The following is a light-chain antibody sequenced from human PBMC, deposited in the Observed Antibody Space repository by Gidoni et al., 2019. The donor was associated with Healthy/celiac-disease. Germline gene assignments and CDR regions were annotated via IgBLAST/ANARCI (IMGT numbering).Light chain of an antibody. Sequence: QSALTQPAPVSGSPGQSITISCTGTSSDVGGYNYVSWYQQHPGKAPKLMIYDVSNRPSGVSNHFSGSKSGNTASLTISGLQAEDEADYYCSSYTSSSTVVFGGGTKLTVL. J-gene: IGLJ2*01. CDR2: DVS. CDR3: SSYTSSSTVV. V-gene: IGLV2-14*03. CDR1: SSDVGGYNY.